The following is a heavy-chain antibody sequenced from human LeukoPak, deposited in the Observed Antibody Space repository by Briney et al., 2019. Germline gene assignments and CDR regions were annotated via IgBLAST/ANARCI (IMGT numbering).Heavy chain of an antibody. CDR1: GGSISSSSYY. V-gene: IGHV4-39*07. D-gene: IGHD3-10*01. CDR3: AAIGGEH. Sequence: SETLSLTCTVSGGSISSSSYYWGWIRQPPGKGLEWIGSIYYSGSTYYNPSLKSRVTISVDTSKNQFSLKLSSVTAADTAVYYCAAIGGEHWGQGTLVTVSS. J-gene: IGHJ1*01. CDR2: IYYSGST.